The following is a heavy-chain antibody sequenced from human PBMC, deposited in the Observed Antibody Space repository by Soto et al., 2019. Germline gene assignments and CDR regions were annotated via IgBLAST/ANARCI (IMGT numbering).Heavy chain of an antibody. CDR3: AKGLSVTLIRLSDY. CDR2: ISCTGDNT. D-gene: IGHD2-8*01. J-gene: IGHJ4*02. Sequence: PGGSLRLSCAASGFTFSSYTMMWVRQAPGRGLEWVSGISCTGDNTYYADSVKGRFTISRDNSKNTLYLQMNTLRAEDTAAYYCAKGLSVTLIRLSDYWGQGALVAVYS. V-gene: IGHV3-23*01. CDR1: GFTFSSYT.